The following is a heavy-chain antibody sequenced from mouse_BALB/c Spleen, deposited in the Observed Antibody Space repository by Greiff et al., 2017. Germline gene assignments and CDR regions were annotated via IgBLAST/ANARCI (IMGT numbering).Heavy chain of an antibody. V-gene: IGHV5-6*01. CDR3: ARGAMDY. J-gene: IGHJ4*01. Sequence: EVMRVESGGDLVKPGGSLKLSCAASGFTFSSYGMSWVRQTPDKRLEWVATISSGGSYTYYPDSVKGRFTISRDNAKNTLYLQMSSLKSEDTAMYYCARGAMDYWGQGTSVTVSS. CDR1: GFTFSSYG. CDR2: ISSGGSYT.